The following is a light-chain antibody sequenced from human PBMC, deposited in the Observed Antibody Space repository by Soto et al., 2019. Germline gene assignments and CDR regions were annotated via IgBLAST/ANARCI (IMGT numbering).Light chain of an antibody. V-gene: IGLV2-8*01. Sequence: QSALTQPPSASGSPGQSVTISCTGTSSDVGGYNYVSWYQQHPGEAPKPMIYEVTKRPSGVPDRFSGSKSGNTASLTVSGLQPEDEADYYCSSYAGSNNLVFGGGTSSPS. CDR3: SSYAGSNNLV. J-gene: IGLJ2*01. CDR1: SSDVGGYNY. CDR2: EVT.